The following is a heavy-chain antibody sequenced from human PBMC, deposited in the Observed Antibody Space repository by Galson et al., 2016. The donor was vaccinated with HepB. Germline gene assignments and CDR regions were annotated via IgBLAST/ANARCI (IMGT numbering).Heavy chain of an antibody. J-gene: IGHJ4*02. V-gene: IGHV3-21*04. D-gene: IGHD3-10*02. CDR2: ITSNSNYI. CDR1: GFTFSISS. Sequence: SLRLSCAASGFTFSISSMNWVRQAPGKGLEWVSSITSNSNYIYYADSVKGRFTISRDNAKNSLFLQMNSLRGEDTAVYYCASRTNGMFTHWGQGTLVTVSS. CDR3: ASRTNGMFTH.